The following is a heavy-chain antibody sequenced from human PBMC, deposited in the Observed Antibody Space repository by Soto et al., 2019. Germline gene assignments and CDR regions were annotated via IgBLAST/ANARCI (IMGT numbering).Heavy chain of an antibody. CDR1: GFTFSSYD. V-gene: IGHV3-13*01. CDR2: IGTAGDT. D-gene: IGHD2-2*01. Sequence: EVQLVESGGGLVQPGGSLRLSCAASGFTFSSYDMHWVRQATGKGLEWVSAIGTAGDTYYPGSVKGRFTISRENAKNSLYLQMNSLRAGDTAVYYCAREARYCISTSCYHYGIDVWGQGTTVTVSS. CDR3: AREARYCISTSCYHYGIDV. J-gene: IGHJ6*02.